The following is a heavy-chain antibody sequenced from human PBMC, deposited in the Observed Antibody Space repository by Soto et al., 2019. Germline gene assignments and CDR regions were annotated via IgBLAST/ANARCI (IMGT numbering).Heavy chain of an antibody. Sequence: VGSLRLSCAASGFTFSSYAMHWVRQAPGKGLEWVAIISYDGSDQYYADSVKGRFTISRGNSKNKLFLQMHSLRVEDTAVYWCARETVRRLQGPDYHYSGMDVWGQGTTVTVSS. J-gene: IGHJ6*02. V-gene: IGHV3-30-3*01. D-gene: IGHD6-25*01. CDR2: ISYDGSDQ. CDR1: GFTFSSYA. CDR3: ARETVRRLQGPDYHYSGMDV.